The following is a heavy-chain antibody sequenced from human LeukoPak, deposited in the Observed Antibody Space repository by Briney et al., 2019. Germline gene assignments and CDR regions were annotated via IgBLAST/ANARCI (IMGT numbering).Heavy chain of an antibody. V-gene: IGHV1-8*02. CDR1: GYTFTDYY. CDR3: ARVPYYDILTGYYYYYYMDV. CDR2: MNPNSGNT. Sequence: ASVKVSCKASGYTFTDYYMHWVRQATGQGLEWMGWMNPNSGNTGYAQKFQGRVTMTRNTSISTAYMELSSLRSEDTAVYYCARVPYYDILTGYYYYYYMDVWGKGTTVTISS. J-gene: IGHJ6*03. D-gene: IGHD3-9*01.